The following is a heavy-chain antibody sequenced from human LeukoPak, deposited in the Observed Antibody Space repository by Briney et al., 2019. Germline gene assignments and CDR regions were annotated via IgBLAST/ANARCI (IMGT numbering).Heavy chain of an antibody. CDR1: GFTFDAYV. CDR2: INKDGSAT. D-gene: IGHD1-26*01. Sequence: GGSLRLSCEASGFTFDAYVMHWVRQAPGKGLEWVSLINKDGSATYYADSVKGRFTISRDNSKNSLYLQMNSLRSEDTALYYCATWAFYHSLDVWGQGTTVTVSS. CDR3: ATWAFYHSLDV. V-gene: IGHV3-43*02. J-gene: IGHJ6*02.